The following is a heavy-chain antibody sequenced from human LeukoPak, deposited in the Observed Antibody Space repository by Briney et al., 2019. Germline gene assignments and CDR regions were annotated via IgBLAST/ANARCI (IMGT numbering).Heavy chain of an antibody. Sequence: PGGSLRLSCAASGFTLSSYSMNWVCQAPGKGLEWISYISSSSTIYYADSVKGRFTISRDNAKNSLYLQMNTLRAEDTAVYYCARTISDYWGQGTLVTVSS. CDR1: GFTLSSYS. D-gene: IGHD3-3*02. J-gene: IGHJ4*02. V-gene: IGHV3-48*01. CDR3: ARTISDY. CDR2: ISSSSTI.